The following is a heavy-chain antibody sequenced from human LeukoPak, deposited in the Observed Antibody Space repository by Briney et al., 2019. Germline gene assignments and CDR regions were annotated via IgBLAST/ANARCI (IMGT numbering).Heavy chain of an antibody. J-gene: IGHJ3*02. CDR2: INPNSGGT. V-gene: IGHV1-2*02. D-gene: IGHD3-22*01. CDR3: ARPYDSSGYYRGRAFDI. Sequence: ASVKVSCKASGYTFTDYYMHWVRQAPGQGLEWMGWINPNSGGTNYAQKFQGRVTMTRDTSISTAYMELSRLRSDDTAVYYCARPYDSSGYYRGRAFDIWGQGTMVTVSS. CDR1: GYTFTDYY.